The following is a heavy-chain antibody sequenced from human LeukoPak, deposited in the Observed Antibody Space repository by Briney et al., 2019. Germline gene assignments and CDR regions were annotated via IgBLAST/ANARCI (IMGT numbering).Heavy chain of an antibody. Sequence: PGGSLRLSCAASGFTFRGYAMSWVRQAPGKGLEWVAVISYDGSNKYYADSVKGRFTISRDNSKDTLYLQMNSLRAEDTAVYYCARGNSQPRGYSYGPRGYYFDYWGQGTLVTVSS. D-gene: IGHD5-18*01. CDR3: ARGNSQPRGYSYGPRGYYFDY. V-gene: IGHV3-30*04. CDR1: GFTFRGYA. CDR2: ISYDGSNK. J-gene: IGHJ4*02.